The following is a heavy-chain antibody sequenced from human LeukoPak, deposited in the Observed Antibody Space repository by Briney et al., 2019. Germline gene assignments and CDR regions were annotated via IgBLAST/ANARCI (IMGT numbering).Heavy chain of an antibody. CDR3: ARGRAKNDAFDI. V-gene: IGHV4-34*01. J-gene: IGHJ3*02. CDR1: GGSFSGYY. Sequence: SETLSFTCAVYGGSFSGYYWSWIRQPPGKGLEWIGEINHSGSTNYNPSLKSRVTISVDTSKNQFSLKLSSVTAADTAVYYCARGRAKNDAFDIWGQGTMVTVSS. D-gene: IGHD4/OR15-4a*01. CDR2: INHSGST.